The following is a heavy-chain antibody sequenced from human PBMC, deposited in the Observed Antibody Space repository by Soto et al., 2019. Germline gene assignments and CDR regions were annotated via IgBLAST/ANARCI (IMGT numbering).Heavy chain of an antibody. V-gene: IGHV1-69*13. CDR1: ADTFNRFA. D-gene: IGHD3-10*01. CDR2: IIPFFATS. J-gene: IGHJ4*02. CDR3: ARDPGSGSCVTLDS. Sequence: SVKVSCKTSADTFNRFAFGWVRQAPGRGPEWMGGIIPFFATSKYAQKFQGRVTFTADESTSTVYMEVRSLTSEDTAVYYCARDPGSGSCVTLDSWGQGTLVTVSS.